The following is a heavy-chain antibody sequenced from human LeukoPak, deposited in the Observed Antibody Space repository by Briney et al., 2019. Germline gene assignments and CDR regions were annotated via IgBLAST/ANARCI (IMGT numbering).Heavy chain of an antibody. D-gene: IGHD6-6*01. CDR1: GGSFSGYY. V-gene: IGHV4-34*01. Sequence: SETLSLTCAVYGGSFSGYYWSWIRQPPGKGLEWIGEINHSGSTNYNPSLKSRVTISVDTSKNQFSLKLSSVTAADTAVYYCARAPYSSSSKGVWFDPWGQGTLVTVSS. CDR3: ARAPYSSSSKGVWFDP. J-gene: IGHJ5*02. CDR2: INHSGST.